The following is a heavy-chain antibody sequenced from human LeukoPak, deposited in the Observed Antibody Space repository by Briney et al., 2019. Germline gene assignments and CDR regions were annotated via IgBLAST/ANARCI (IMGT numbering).Heavy chain of an antibody. J-gene: IGHJ4*02. Sequence: GGSLRLSCAVSGFGVHTFAMSWVRQAPGKGLEWLASITKYDGRLYYADSVRGRFTISRDTSQNELYLQMNSLRVDDSAIYYCTKDHSADGWPTFEYWGRGTLVTVSS. V-gene: IGHV3-23*01. CDR3: TKDHSADGWPTFEY. CDR1: GFGVHTFA. D-gene: IGHD5-24*01. CDR2: ITKYDGRL.